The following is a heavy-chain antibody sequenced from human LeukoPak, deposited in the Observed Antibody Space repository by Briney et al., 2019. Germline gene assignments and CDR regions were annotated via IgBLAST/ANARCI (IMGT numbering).Heavy chain of an antibody. CDR1: GGTFSSYA. V-gene: IGHV1-69*13. J-gene: IGHJ6*03. CDR2: IIPIFGTA. CDR3: ARDGLRPEAYYYYMDV. Sequence: GASVKVSCKASGGTFSSYAISWVRQAPGQGLEWMGVIIPIFGTANYAQKFQGRVTITADESTSTAYMELSSLRSEDTAVYYCARDGLRPEAYYYYMDVWGKGTTVTVSS.